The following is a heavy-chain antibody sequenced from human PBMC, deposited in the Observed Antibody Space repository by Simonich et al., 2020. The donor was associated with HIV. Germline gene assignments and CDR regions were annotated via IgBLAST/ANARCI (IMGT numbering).Heavy chain of an antibody. V-gene: IGHV4-39*07. CDR2: IYYSWTT. D-gene: IGHD1-26*01. Sequence: QLLLQESGPGLVKPSETLSLTCSVSGGSISSSNYYLGWIRQPPGKGLEWIGSIYYSWTTSYNPSLKSRVSISVDTSKNQFSLKLTSVTAADTAVYYCARDQWETTGDFDIWGQGTMVTVSS. J-gene: IGHJ3*02. CDR3: ARDQWETTGDFDI. CDR1: GGSISSSNYY.